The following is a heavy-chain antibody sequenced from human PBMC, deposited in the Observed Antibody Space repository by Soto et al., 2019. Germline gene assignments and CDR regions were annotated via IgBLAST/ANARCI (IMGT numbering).Heavy chain of an antibody. J-gene: IGHJ4*02. D-gene: IGHD3-22*01. CDR2: IYYSGST. CDR1: GGSISSGAYY. Sequence: SETLSLTCTVSGGSISSGAYYWSWIRQPPGKGLEWIGYIYYSGSTYYNPSLKSRVTISVDTSKNQFSLKLSSVTAADTAVYYCARATYYYDSSGYYYRPLFPFFDYWGQGTLVTVSS. V-gene: IGHV4-30-4*01. CDR3: ARATYYYDSSGYYYRPLFPFFDY.